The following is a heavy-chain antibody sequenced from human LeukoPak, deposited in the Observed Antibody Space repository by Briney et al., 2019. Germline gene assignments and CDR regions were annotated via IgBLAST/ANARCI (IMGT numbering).Heavy chain of an antibody. D-gene: IGHD3-22*01. Sequence: ASVKVSCKASGYTFTSYGISWVRQAPGQGLEWMGWISAYNGNTNYAQKLQGRVTMTTDTSTSTAYMELRSLRSDDTAVYYCARQGIKGLWTHSSAYVYWGQGTLVTVSS. CDR1: GYTFTSYG. CDR3: ARQGIKGLWTHSSAYVY. CDR2: ISAYNGNT. J-gene: IGHJ4*02. V-gene: IGHV1-18*01.